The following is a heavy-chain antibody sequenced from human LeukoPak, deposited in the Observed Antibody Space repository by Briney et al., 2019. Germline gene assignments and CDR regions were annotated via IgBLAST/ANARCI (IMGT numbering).Heavy chain of an antibody. CDR1: GFTFSSYE. V-gene: IGHV3-48*03. Sequence: GGSLRLSCVVSGFTFSSYEFSWVRQAPGKGLEWVSYTTRSGSTKYYADSVKGRFTISRDNAKNLLHLQMTSLRAGDTAVYYCARDRHYYDSSGLDYWGQGTLVTVSS. J-gene: IGHJ4*02. CDR3: ARDRHYYDSSGLDY. D-gene: IGHD3-22*01. CDR2: TTRSGSTK.